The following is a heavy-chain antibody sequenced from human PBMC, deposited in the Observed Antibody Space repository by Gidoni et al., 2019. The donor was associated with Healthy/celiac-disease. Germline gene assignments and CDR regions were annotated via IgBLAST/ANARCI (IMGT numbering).Heavy chain of an antibody. CDR3: ARGPVQLERDDTYYYYYMDV. CDR1: GYSFTSYW. V-gene: IGHV5-51*03. Sequence: EVQLVQSGAEVKKPGESLKISCKGSGYSFTSYWIGWVRQMPGKGLEWMGIIYPGDSDTRYSPSFQGQVTISADKSISTAYLQWSSLKASDTAMYYCARGPVQLERDDTYYYYYMDVWGKGTTVTVSS. CDR2: IYPGDSDT. J-gene: IGHJ6*03. D-gene: IGHD1-1*01.